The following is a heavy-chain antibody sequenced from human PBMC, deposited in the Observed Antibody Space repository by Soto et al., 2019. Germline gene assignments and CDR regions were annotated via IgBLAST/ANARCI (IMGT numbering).Heavy chain of an antibody. D-gene: IGHD7-27*01. J-gene: IGHJ4*02. CDR2: INHSGST. CDR1: VGSFSGYY. Sequence: QVQLQQWGAGLLKPSETLSLTCAVYVGSFSGYYWSWIRQPPGKGLAWIGEINHSGSTNYNPSLKSRVTISVDTSKNQFSLKLSSVTAADTAVYYCARGWGRIFDYWGQGTLVTVSS. CDR3: ARGWGRIFDY. V-gene: IGHV4-34*01.